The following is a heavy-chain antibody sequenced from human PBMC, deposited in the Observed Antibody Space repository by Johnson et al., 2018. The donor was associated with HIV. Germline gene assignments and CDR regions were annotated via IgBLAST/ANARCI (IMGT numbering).Heavy chain of an antibody. V-gene: IGHV3-33*06. Sequence: QVQLVESGGGVVQPGRSLRLSCAASGFTFSSYVMHWVRQAPGKGLEWVAVIWYDGSNKYYADSVKGRFTISRDNSKNTLYLQMNSLRAEDTAVYYCAKIGDTAMVTGAFDIWGQGTMVTVSS. CDR3: AKIGDTAMVTGAFDI. CDR1: GFTFSSYV. CDR2: IWYDGSNK. J-gene: IGHJ3*02. D-gene: IGHD5-18*01.